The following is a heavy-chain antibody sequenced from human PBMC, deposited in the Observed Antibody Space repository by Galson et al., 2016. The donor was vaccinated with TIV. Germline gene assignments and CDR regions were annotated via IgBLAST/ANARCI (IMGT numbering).Heavy chain of an antibody. CDR1: GFTFGSYG. J-gene: IGHJ4*02. CDR2: VSYDGTDK. D-gene: IGHD5-18*01. Sequence: SLRLSCAASGFTFGSYGMHWVRHGPGKGLEWLAFVSYDGTDKYYRDSVKGRFTISRDKAKNTLYLQMNSLRVEDTAVYYCARVFISYYFDSWGQGTPVTVSS. V-gene: IGHV3-30*03. CDR3: ARVFISYYFDS.